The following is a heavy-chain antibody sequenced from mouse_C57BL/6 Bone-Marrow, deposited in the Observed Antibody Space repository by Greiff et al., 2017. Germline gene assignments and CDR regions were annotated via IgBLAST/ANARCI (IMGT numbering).Heavy chain of an antibody. CDR1: RHTFTEYT. CDR2: FYPGSGSI. J-gene: IGHJ3*01. V-gene: IGHV1-62-2*01. D-gene: IGHD1-1*01. Sequence: QVQLKESGAELVKPGASVKLSCGASRHTFTEYTTLWVMQTSGRRLEGSGWFYPGSGSIKHKEKLKDKATVTADKSHSTFYMEHSRLTCEDSAVFFCARHGGHLYGSPFAYWGQGTPVTVSA. CDR3: ARHGGHLYGSPFAY.